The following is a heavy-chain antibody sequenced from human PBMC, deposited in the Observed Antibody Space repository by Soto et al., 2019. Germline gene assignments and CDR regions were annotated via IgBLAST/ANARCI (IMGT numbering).Heavy chain of an antibody. Sequence: PGGSRRLSGAASGFTFSNYGRNWVRQTPGKGLEWVSYISDSGATKPYADSVKGRFTISRDNGKDSLYLQMNSLRDEDTAVYFCARCSRNSCYSSGVDVWGQGATVTVSS. V-gene: IGHV3-48*02. J-gene: IGHJ6*02. CDR2: ISDSGATK. D-gene: IGHD2-15*01. CDR1: GFTFSNYG. CDR3: ARCSRNSCYSSGVDV.